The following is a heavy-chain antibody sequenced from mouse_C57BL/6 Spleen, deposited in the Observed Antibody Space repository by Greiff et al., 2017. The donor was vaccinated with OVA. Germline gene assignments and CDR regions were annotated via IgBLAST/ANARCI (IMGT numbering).Heavy chain of an antibody. CDR2: INPNYGTT. D-gene: IGHD3-3*01. Sequence: DYNMNWVKQSHGKSLEWIGVINPNYGTTSYNQKFKGKATLTVDQSSSTAYMQLNSLTSEDSAVYYCAREEGTEYFDVWGTGTTVTVSS. CDR1: DYN. V-gene: IGHV1-39*01. J-gene: IGHJ1*03. CDR3: AREEGTEYFDV.